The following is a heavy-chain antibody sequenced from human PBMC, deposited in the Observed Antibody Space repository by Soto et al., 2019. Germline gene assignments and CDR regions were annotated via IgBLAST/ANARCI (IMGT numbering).Heavy chain of an antibody. D-gene: IGHD1-7*01. Sequence: SLKVYCQASGFTFTSSAVQWVLQARGQRLEWIGWIVVGSGNTNYAQKFQERVTITRDMSTSTAYMELSSLRSEDTDVYYWAVVAGTSYYYYYRMDVWGQGTTVTVSS. CDR3: AVVAGTSYYYYYRMDV. V-gene: IGHV1-58*01. CDR1: GFTFTSSA. J-gene: IGHJ6*02. CDR2: IVVGSGNT.